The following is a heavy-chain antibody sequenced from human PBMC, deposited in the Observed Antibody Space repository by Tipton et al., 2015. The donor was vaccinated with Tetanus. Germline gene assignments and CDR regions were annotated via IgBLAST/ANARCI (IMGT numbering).Heavy chain of an antibody. J-gene: IGHJ4*02. V-gene: IGHV4-59*07. CDR2: FYYSGST. Sequence: TLSLTCTVSGGSISSYYWSWIRQPPGKGLEWIGYFYYSGSTNYNPSLKSRVTMSGDTSKNQFSLKLTSVTAADTAVYYCASRSTLDYWGQGPLVTVSS. CDR3: ASRSTLDY. CDR1: GGSISSYY.